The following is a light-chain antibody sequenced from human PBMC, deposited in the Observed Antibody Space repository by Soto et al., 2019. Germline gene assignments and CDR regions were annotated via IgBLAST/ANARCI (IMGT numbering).Light chain of an antibody. CDR2: WAS. J-gene: IGKJ1*01. V-gene: IGKV4-1*01. CDR3: QQYYRSRT. CDR1: QSVLYSSNSQNY. Sequence: DIVMTQSPDSLAVSLGERATINCKSSQSVLYSSNSQNYLAWYQQKPGQPPKLLVYWASTRESGVPDRFSGGGSGTDFTLTITSLQAEDVAVYYCQQYYRSRTFGQGTKVEIK.